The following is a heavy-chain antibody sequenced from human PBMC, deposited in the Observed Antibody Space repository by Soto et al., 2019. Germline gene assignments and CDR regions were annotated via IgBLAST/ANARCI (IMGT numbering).Heavy chain of an antibody. D-gene: IGHD6-19*01. CDR1: GCTFSSYS. J-gene: IGHJ6*03. CDR3: TTESGWYDYYYYMDV. Sequence: PGGSLRLSCAASGCTFSSYSISWVRQAPGKGLEWVGRIKSKTDGGTTDYAAPVKGRFTISRDDSKNTLYLQMNSLKTEDTAVYYCTTESGWYDYYYYMDVWGKGTTVTVSS. CDR2: IKSKTDGGTT. V-gene: IGHV3-15*01.